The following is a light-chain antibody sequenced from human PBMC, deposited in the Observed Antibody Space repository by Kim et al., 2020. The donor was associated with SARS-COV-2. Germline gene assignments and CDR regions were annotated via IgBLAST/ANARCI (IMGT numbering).Light chain of an antibody. CDR2: FNSDGSH. CDR1: SGHSSYA. J-gene: IGLJ3*02. CDR3: QTWGTGIRV. V-gene: IGLV4-69*01. Sequence: QLVLTQSPSASASLGAAVKLTCTLSSGHSSYAIAWHQQQPEKGPRYLMKFNSDGSHSKGDGIPDRFSGPSSGAERYLTISSLQSVDEADYYCQTWGTGIRVFGGGTQLTVL.